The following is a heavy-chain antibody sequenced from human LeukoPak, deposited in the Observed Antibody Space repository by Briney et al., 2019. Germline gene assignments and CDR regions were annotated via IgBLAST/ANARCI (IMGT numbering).Heavy chain of an antibody. Sequence: TGGSLRLSCAASGFTFSSYAMSWVRQAPGKGLEWVSGISTGGGSTYYADSVKGRFTISRDNSKNTLYLQMNSLRAEDTAVYYCAKEVVATGRWFDPWGQGTLVTVSS. D-gene: IGHD2-15*01. CDR1: GFTFSSYA. CDR2: ISTGGGST. CDR3: AKEVVATGRWFDP. V-gene: IGHV3-23*01. J-gene: IGHJ5*02.